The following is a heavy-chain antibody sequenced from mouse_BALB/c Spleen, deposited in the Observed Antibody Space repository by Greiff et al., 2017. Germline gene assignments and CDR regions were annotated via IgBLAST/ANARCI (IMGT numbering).Heavy chain of an antibody. J-gene: IGHJ4*01. CDR3: ARWDRGAMDY. Sequence: EVKVEESGGGLVQPGGSRKLSCAASGFTFSSFGMHWVRQAPEKGLEWVAYISSGSSTIYYADTVKGRFTISRDNPKNTLFLQMTSLRSEDTAMYYCARWDRGAMDYWGQGTSVTVSS. V-gene: IGHV5-17*02. CDR2: ISSGSSTI. CDR1: GFTFSSFG. D-gene: IGHD4-1*01.